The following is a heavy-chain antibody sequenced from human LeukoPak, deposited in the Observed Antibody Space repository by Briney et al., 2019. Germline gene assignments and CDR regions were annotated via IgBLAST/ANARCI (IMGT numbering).Heavy chain of an antibody. J-gene: IGHJ4*02. CDR1: GGTFSSYA. CDR3: ARDRCYYYPSFDY. CDR2: IIPIFGTA. Sequence: ASVKVSCKASGGTFSSYAISWVRQAPGQGLEWMGGIIPIFGTANYAQKFQGRVTITTDESTSTAYMELSSLRSEDTAVYYCARDRCYYYPSFDYWGQGTLVTVSS. D-gene: IGHD3-22*01. V-gene: IGHV1-69*05.